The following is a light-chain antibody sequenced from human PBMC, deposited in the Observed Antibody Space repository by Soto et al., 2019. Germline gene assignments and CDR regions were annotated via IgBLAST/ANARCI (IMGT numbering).Light chain of an antibody. V-gene: IGKV1-33*01. Sequence: IQLTQSPSSLPASVCDRVTITCQASQDISNYLNWYQQKPGKAPELLINDASNLEMGVPSRFSGVGSGTDFTFTISSLQPEDIATYFCQQYDSLPINFGQGTRLEIK. CDR2: DAS. J-gene: IGKJ5*01. CDR1: QDISNY. CDR3: QQYDSLPIN.